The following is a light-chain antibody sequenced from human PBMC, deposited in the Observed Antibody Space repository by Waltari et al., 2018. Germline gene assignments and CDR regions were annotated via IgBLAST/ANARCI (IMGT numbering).Light chain of an antibody. CDR3: HSRDASGVGGS. CDR1: SLRSYY. CDR2: DKD. V-gene: IGLV3-19*01. J-gene: IGLJ2*01. Sequence: SSELTQDPAVSVAMGQTVRITCQGDSLRSYYASWYQQRPGQAPILGISDKDTRPAGVPDRFSGYSSHNTASLTITGAQAEDEASYYCHSRDASGVGGSFGGGTKLTVL.